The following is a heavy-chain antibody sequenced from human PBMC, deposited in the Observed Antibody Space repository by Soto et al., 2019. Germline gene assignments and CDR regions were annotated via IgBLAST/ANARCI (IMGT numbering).Heavy chain of an antibody. CDR2: ISAYNDNT. V-gene: IGHV1-18*01. J-gene: IGHJ4*02. CDR3: ASDDSVSTASYVSY. Sequence: QVQLVQSGAEVKKPGASVKVSCKASGYTFTSYGISLVRQAPGQGLEWMGWISAYNDNTNYAQKLQGRVTMTTDTSTSTSYMELGSLTSDDTGIYYYASDDSVSTASYVSYWGQASLLTVSS. D-gene: IGHD2-2*01. CDR1: GYTFTSYG.